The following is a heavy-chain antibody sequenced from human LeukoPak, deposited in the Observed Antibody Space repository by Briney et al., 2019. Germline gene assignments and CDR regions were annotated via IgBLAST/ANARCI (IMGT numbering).Heavy chain of an antibody. Sequence: GRSLSLSCAASGFTFDDYAMHWVRQAPGKGLAGVSGISWNSGSIGYADSVKGRFTISRDNAKNSLYLQMNSLRAEDTALYYCAKAYSSSWYGAFDYWGQGTLVTVSS. CDR2: ISWNSGSI. J-gene: IGHJ4*02. CDR3: AKAYSSSWYGAFDY. CDR1: GFTFDDYA. D-gene: IGHD6-13*01. V-gene: IGHV3-9*01.